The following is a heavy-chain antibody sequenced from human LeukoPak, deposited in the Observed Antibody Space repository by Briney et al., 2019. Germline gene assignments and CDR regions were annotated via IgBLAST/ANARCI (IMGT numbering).Heavy chain of an antibody. Sequence: SETLSLTCTVSGGSISSGDYYWSWIRQPPGKGLEWIGYIYYSGSTYYNPSLKSRVTISVDTSKNQFSLKLSSVTAADTAVFYCARGGYSYGSSPWFDPWGQGTLVTVSS. D-gene: IGHD5-18*01. V-gene: IGHV4-30-4*08. CDR1: GGSISSGDYY. CDR2: IYYSGST. J-gene: IGHJ5*02. CDR3: ARGGYSYGSSPWFDP.